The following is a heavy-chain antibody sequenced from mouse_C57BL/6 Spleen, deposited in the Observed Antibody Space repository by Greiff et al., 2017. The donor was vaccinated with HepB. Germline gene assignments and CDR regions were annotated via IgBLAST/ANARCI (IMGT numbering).Heavy chain of an antibody. CDR2: IYPSDSET. CDR1: GYTFTSYW. V-gene: IGHV1-61*01. Sequence: VQLQQSGAELVRPGSSVKLSCKASGYTFTSYWMDWVKQRPGQGLEWIGNIYPSDSETHYNQKFKDKATLTVDKSSSTAYMQLSSLTSEDSAVYYCARSLYGDDVGYWGQGTTLTVSS. CDR3: ARSLYGDDVGY. D-gene: IGHD2-2*01. J-gene: IGHJ2*01.